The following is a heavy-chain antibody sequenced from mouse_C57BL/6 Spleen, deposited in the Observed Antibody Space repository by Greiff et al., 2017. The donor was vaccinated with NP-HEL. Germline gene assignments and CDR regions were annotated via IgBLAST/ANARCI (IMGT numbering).Heavy chain of an antibody. J-gene: IGHJ1*03. CDR1: GYTFTDYN. CDR2: INPNNGGT. Sequence: VQLQQSGPELVKPGASVKMSCKASGYTFTDYNMHWVKQSHGKSLEWIGYINPNNGGTSYNQKFKGKATLTVNKSSSTAYMELRSLTSEDSAVYYCAIDGYYYWYFDVWGTGTTVTVSS. CDR3: AIDGYYYWYFDV. V-gene: IGHV1-22*01. D-gene: IGHD2-3*01.